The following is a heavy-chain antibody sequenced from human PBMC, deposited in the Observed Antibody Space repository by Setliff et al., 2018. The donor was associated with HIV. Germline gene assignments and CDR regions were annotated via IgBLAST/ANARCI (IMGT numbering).Heavy chain of an antibody. CDR2: IYHSGNT. J-gene: IGHJ4*02. Sequence: SETLSLTCTVSGGSISGYFWNWIRQPPGKGLEWIGYIYHSGNTNYNPSLESRVSISVDTSKNQFSLKLSSVTAADTAVYYCARGDTRNYYGGDYFDYWGQGSLVTSPQ. CDR3: ARGDTRNYYGGDYFDY. V-gene: IGHV4-59*01. CDR1: GGSISGYF. D-gene: IGHD1-26*01.